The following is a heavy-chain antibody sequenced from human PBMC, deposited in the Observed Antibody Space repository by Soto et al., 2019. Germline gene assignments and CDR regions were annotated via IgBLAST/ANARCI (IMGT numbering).Heavy chain of an antibody. D-gene: IGHD1-20*01. CDR2: ISWNSGSI. J-gene: IGHJ4*02. Sequence: GGSLRLSCAASGGTCVDYAMRWVRQATGKGLEWVSGISWNSGSIGYADSVKGRFTISRDNAKNSLYLQMNSLRAEDTALYYCAKDIAITPPNVIIKLLGPFDYWGQGTLVTVSS. V-gene: IGHV3-9*01. CDR3: AKDIAITPPNVIIKLLGPFDY. CDR1: GGTCVDYA.